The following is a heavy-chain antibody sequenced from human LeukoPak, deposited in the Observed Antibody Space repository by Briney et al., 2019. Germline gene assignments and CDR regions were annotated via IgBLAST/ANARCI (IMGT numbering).Heavy chain of an antibody. J-gene: IGHJ4*02. CDR1: GGTFSSYA. CDR2: IIPIFGTA. Sequence: SVKVSCKASGGTFSSYAISWVRQAPGQGLEWMGGIIPIFGTANYAQKFQGRVTMTSDTSTSTVYMELSSLRSDDTAVYYCARGLDTSGWYSDWGQGTLVTVSS. D-gene: IGHD6-19*01. CDR3: ARGLDTSGWYSD. V-gene: IGHV1-69*05.